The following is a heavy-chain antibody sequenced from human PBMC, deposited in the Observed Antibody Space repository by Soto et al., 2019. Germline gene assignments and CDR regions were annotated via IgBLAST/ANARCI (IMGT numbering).Heavy chain of an antibody. V-gene: IGHV5-51*01. Sequence: PGESLKISCKGSGYSFTSYWIGWVRQMPGKGLEWMEIIYPGDSDTRYSPSLQGQVTISADKSSSTAYLQWSSLQASDTAMYYCARRFYSSSWSLYYCDYWGQGSLVTVSS. J-gene: IGHJ4*02. CDR3: ARRFYSSSWSLYYCDY. CDR2: IYPGDSDT. D-gene: IGHD6-13*01. CDR1: GYSFTSYW.